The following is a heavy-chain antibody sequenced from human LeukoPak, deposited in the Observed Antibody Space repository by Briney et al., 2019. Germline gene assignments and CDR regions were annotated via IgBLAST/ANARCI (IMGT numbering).Heavy chain of an antibody. CDR2: INSDGSST. CDR3: AREGRYGYNPFDY. CDR1: GFTFSSYW. D-gene: IGHD5-24*01. V-gene: IGHV3-74*01. Sequence: GGSLRLSCAASGFTFSSYWMHWVRQAPGKGLVWVSRINSDGSSTRYADSVKGRFTISRDNAKNTLYLQMNSLRAEETAVYYCAREGRYGYNPFDYWGQGTLVTVSS. J-gene: IGHJ4*02.